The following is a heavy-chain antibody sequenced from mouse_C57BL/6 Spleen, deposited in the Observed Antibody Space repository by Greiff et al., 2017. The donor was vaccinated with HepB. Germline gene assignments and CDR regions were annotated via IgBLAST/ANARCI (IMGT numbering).Heavy chain of an antibody. CDR1: GYTFTDYY. J-gene: IGHJ2*01. CDR2: INPNNGGT. V-gene: IGHV1-26*01. CDR3: ARTDYGSYYFDY. D-gene: IGHD1-1*01. Sequence: VQLKQSGPELVKPGASVKISCKASGYTFTDYYMNWVKQSHGKSLEWIGDINPNNGGTSYNQKFKGKATLTVDKSSSTAYMELRSLTSEDSAVYYCARTDYGSYYFDYWGQGTTLTVSS.